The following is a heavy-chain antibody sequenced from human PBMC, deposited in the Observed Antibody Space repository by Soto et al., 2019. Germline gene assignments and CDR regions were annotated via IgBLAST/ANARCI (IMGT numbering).Heavy chain of an antibody. D-gene: IGHD3-22*01. CDR2: IYYSGST. J-gene: IGHJ5*02. Sequence: PSATLSLTCTGSGGSISSYYWSWIRQPPGKRLEWIGYIYYSGSTNYNPSLKSRVTISVDTSKNQFSLKLSSVTAADTAVYYCARGHYYDSSGYYPRWWFDPWGQGTLVTVS. V-gene: IGHV4-59*01. CDR1: GGSISSYY. CDR3: ARGHYYDSSGYYPRWWFDP.